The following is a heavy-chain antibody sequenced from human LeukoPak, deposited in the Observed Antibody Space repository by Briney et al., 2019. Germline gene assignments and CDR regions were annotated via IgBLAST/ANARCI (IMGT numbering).Heavy chain of an antibody. Sequence: GGSLRLSCAASGFTVSSNYMSWVRQAPGKGLEWVSVIYSGGSTYYADSVKGRFTISRDNSKNTLYLQMNSLRAEDTAVYYCARGRLVVTGVDYWGQGTLVTVSS. D-gene: IGHD3-22*01. J-gene: IGHJ4*02. CDR1: GFTVSSNY. CDR2: IYSGGST. CDR3: ARGRLVVTGVDY. V-gene: IGHV3-53*01.